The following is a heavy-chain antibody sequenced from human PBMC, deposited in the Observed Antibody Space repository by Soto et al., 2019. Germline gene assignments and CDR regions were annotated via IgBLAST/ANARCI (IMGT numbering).Heavy chain of an antibody. CDR2: IYPSASDT. J-gene: IGHJ4*02. D-gene: IGHD6-13*01. V-gene: IGHV5-51*01. Sequence: GESLKISCEASGYSFTNYWIGWVRQMPGKGLEWMGIIYPSASDTRYSPSFQGQVTIPADKSVSSAYLQWSSQKASDSAIYYCARQPAAAGDYWGQGTLVTVSS. CDR1: GYSFTNYW. CDR3: ARQPAAAGDY.